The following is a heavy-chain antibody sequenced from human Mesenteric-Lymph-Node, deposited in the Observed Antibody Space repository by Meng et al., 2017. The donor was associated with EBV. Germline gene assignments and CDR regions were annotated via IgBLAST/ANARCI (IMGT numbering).Heavy chain of an antibody. V-gene: IGHV2-5*02. CDR2: IYWDDGK. J-gene: IGHJ5*02. CDR1: GFSVSSGGVS. Sequence: ITLKESGPTMLPPTQTLTLSCTVSGFSVSSGGVSVAWIRQPPREALELLALIYWDDGKRYSPSPKSRLTITKDTSKNQVVLTMTNMDPVDTATYYCAPRQNRWPGWFDPWGQGTLVTVSS. CDR3: APRQNRWPGWFDP. D-gene: IGHD5-24*01.